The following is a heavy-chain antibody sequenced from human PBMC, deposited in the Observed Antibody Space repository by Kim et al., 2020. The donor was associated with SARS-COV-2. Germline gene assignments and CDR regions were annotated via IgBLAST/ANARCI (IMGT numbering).Heavy chain of an antibody. CDR2: MSHSGST. Sequence: SETLSLTCNVSTDSISTSFFWGWVRQPPGRGLEWIVSMSHSGSTYYNPSLKTRVTMSGDTSKNQFSLKLSSVTAADTAVYYCVNSREYYDSLTDYYHWASFDYWGRGTLVTVSS. J-gene: IGHJ4*02. CDR3: VNSREYYDSLTDYYHWASFDY. CDR1: TDSISTSFF. V-gene: IGHV4-38-2*02. D-gene: IGHD3-9*01.